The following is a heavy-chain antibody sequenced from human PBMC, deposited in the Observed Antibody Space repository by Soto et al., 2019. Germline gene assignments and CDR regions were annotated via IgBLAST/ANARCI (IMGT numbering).Heavy chain of an antibody. V-gene: IGHV4-31*03. D-gene: IGHD3-22*01. J-gene: IGHJ4*02. Sequence: QVQLQESGPGLVKPSQTLSLTCTVSGGSISSGAYYWSWIRQHPGKGLEWIGYIYYTGSTYYNPSLKSRITISVDTSKNQFSLKLSSVTAADTAVYYCAISTLEYYYDSSVGYWGQGTLVTVSS. CDR3: AISTLEYYYDSSVGY. CDR1: GGSISSGAYY. CDR2: IYYTGST.